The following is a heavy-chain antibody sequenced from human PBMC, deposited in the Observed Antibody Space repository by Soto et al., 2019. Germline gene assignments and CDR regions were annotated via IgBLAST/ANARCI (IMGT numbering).Heavy chain of an antibody. CDR1: PITVYNFAA. D-gene: IGHD2-2*01. V-gene: IGHV3-23*01. CDR3: AKDRALENQTPYGMDV. Sequence: EMQLLESGGGLGQPGGSLRLSCVASPITVYNFAAMSWVRQTPGRGLEWVSTISGRGDHRYYADSVKGRFTISRDNSKISLYLQMEGLRVKDTAVYYCAKDRALENQTPYGMDVWGQGTTVTV. J-gene: IGHJ6*01. CDR2: ISGRGDHR.